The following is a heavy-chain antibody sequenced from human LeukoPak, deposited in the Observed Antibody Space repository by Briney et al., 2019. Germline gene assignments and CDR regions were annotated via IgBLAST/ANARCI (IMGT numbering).Heavy chain of an antibody. D-gene: IGHD2-15*01. J-gene: IGHJ4*02. Sequence: PSQTLSLTCTVSGGSISSGSYYWSWIRQPAGTGLEWIGRIYTSGSTNYNPSLKSRVTISVDTSKNQFSLKLSSVTAADTAVYYCARGMGYRSGGSCLGYYFDYWGQGTLVTVSS. CDR2: IYTSGST. CDR1: GGSISSGSYY. CDR3: ARGMGYRSGGSCLGYYFDY. V-gene: IGHV4-61*02.